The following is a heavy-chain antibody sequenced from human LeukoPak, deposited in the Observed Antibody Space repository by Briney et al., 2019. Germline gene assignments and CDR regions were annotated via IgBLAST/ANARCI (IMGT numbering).Heavy chain of an antibody. CDR3: ARDRSSTIEDYFDY. J-gene: IGHJ4*02. D-gene: IGHD6-13*01. CDR1: GFTFSSYS. V-gene: IGHV3-21*01. CDR2: ISSSSSYI. Sequence: PGGSLRLSCAASGFTFSSYSMNWVRQARGKGLEWVSSISSSSSYIYYADSVKGRFTISRDNAKNSLYLQMNSLRAEDTAVYYCARDRSSTIEDYFDYWGQGTLVTVPS.